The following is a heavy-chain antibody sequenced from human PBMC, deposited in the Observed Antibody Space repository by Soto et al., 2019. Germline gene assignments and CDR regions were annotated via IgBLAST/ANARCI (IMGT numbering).Heavy chain of an antibody. Sequence: GGSLRLSCAASGFTFSSYAMSWVRQAPGKGLEWVSAISGSGGSTYYADSVKGRFTISRDNSKNTLYLQMNSLRAKDRAVYYCAKDTSITIFGVVITGGNWFDPWGQGTLVTVSS. V-gene: IGHV3-23*01. D-gene: IGHD3-3*01. CDR2: ISGSGGST. J-gene: IGHJ5*02. CDR3: AKDTSITIFGVVITGGNWFDP. CDR1: GFTFSSYA.